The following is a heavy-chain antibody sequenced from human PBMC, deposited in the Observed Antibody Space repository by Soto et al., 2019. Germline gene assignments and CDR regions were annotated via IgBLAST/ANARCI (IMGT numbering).Heavy chain of an antibody. J-gene: IGHJ4*02. CDR2: IYPGDSDT. CDR1: GYSFTSYW. V-gene: IGHV5-51*01. CDR3: ARVRVVVGATIDS. D-gene: IGHD2-15*01. Sequence: GESLKISCKGSGYSFTSYWIGWVRQMPGKGLEWMGIIYPGDSDTRYSPSFQGQVTISADKSISTAYLQWSSLRFDDTAVYYCARVRVVVGATIDSWGQGTLVTVSS.